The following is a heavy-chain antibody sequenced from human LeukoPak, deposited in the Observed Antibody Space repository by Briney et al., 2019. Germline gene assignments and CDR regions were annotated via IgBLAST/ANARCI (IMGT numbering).Heavy chain of an antibody. CDR2: ISSNGDST. J-gene: IGHJ4*02. CDR1: GFTFSSYA. D-gene: IGHD5-18*01. V-gene: IGHV3-64D*06. CDR3: AKDGWIQLWTTDEGIDY. Sequence: GGSLRLSCSVSGFTFSSYAMHWVRQAPGKGLQYVSSISSNGDSTYYAASVKGRFTISRDNSKSTLYLQMSSLRAEDTAVYYCAKDGWIQLWTTDEGIDYWGQGTLVTVSS.